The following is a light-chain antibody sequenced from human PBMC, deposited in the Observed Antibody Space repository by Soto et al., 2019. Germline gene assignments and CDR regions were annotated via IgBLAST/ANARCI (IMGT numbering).Light chain of an antibody. CDR3: QQYGSSGT. CDR1: QTVGRSY. CDR2: GTS. J-gene: IGKJ1*01. V-gene: IGKV3-20*01. Sequence: EIVLTHSPCIIYLSPVGRATLSCRASQTVGRSYLAWYQQKPGQAPRLLIFGTSTRATGIPDRFSGSGSGTDFTLTISRLEPEDFAVYYCQQYGSSGTFGQGTKVDMK.